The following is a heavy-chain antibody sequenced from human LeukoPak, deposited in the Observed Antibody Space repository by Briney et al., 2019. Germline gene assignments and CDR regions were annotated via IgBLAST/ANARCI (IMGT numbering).Heavy chain of an antibody. D-gene: IGHD2-2*01. CDR2: MNPNSGNT. Sequence: ASVKVSCKASGYTFTSYDINWVRQATGQGLEWMGWMNPNSGNTGYAQKFQGRVTMTRNTSISTAYVELSSLRSEDTAVYYCARDLGVGSYCSSTSCYHFDYWGQGTLVTVSS. CDR1: GYTFTSYD. J-gene: IGHJ4*02. CDR3: ARDLGVGSYCSSTSCYHFDY. V-gene: IGHV1-8*02.